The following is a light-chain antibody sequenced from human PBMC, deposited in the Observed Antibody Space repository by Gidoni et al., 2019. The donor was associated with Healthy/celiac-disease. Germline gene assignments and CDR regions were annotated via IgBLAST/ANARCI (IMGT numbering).Light chain of an antibody. J-gene: IGKJ1*01. V-gene: IGKV3-15*01. CDR1: QSVSSN. Sequence: DIVMTQSPATLSVSPGERATLSCRASQSVSSNLAWYQQKPGQAPRLLSYGASPRATGIPARFSGSGSGKEFTINISSLQSEDFAVYYCQQYNNWPPRTFGQGTKVEIK. CDR3: QQYNNWPPRT. CDR2: GAS.